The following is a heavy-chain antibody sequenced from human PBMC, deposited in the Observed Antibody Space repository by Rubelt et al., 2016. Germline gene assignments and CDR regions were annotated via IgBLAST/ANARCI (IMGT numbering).Heavy chain of an antibody. Sequence: QLQMQESGPGLVKPSGTLSLTCIVSGGSISTSSYYWGWIRQPPGKGLEWIGSIYYSGSTYYNPSLQSRVTISVDASQNQLYLKLSSVTAADTAVYYCARQAGGAFDYWGQGTLVTVSS. V-gene: IGHV4-39*01. CDR1: GGSISTSSYY. D-gene: IGHD3-16*01. J-gene: IGHJ4*02. CDR3: ARQAGGAFDY. CDR2: IYYSGST.